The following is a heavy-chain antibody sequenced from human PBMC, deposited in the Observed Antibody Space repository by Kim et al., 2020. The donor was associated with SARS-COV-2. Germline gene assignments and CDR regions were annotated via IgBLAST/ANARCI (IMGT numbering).Heavy chain of an antibody. V-gene: IGHV4-39*01. Sequence: SETLSLTCTVSGGSISSSSYYWGWIRQPPGKGLEWIGSIYYSGSTYYNPSLKSRVTISVDTSKNQFSLKLSSVTAADTAVYYCAGVSGGSCRYFDYWGQGTLVTVSS. J-gene: IGHJ4*02. CDR2: IYYSGST. CDR3: AGVSGGSCRYFDY. D-gene: IGHD2-15*01. CDR1: GGSISSSSYY.